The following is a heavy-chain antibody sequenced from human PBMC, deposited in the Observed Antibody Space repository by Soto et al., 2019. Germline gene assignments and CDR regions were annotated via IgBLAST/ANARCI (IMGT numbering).Heavy chain of an antibody. CDR2: ISGSGGST. J-gene: IGHJ4*02. D-gene: IGHD3-3*01. V-gene: IGHV3-23*01. Sequence: SLRLSCAASGFTFSSYAMSWVRQAPGKGLEWVSAISGSGGSTYYADSVKGRFTISRDNSKNTLYLQMNSLRAEDTAVYYCAKDLYYDFWSGYSGWGQGTLVTVSS. CDR3: AKDLYYDFWSGYSG. CDR1: GFTFSSYA.